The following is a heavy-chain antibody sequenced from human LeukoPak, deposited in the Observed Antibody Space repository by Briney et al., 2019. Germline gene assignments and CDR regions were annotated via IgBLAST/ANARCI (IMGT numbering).Heavy chain of an antibody. Sequence: GGSLRLSCAASGFTFSSYAMSWVRQAPGKGVEWVSLISDSGGGTYYADSVKGRFTISRDNSNNTLYLQMNSLRAEDTAVYYCARDFLDYGDYPDDYWGQGTLVTVSS. D-gene: IGHD4-17*01. V-gene: IGHV3-23*01. J-gene: IGHJ4*02. CDR2: ISDSGGGT. CDR1: GFTFSSYA. CDR3: ARDFLDYGDYPDDY.